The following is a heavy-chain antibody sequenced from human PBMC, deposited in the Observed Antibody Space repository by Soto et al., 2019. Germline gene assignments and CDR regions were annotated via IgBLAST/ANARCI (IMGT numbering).Heavy chain of an antibody. J-gene: IGHJ6*02. CDR1: AGSLSSYA. CDR3: ARDSPPITIFGVSLYGMDV. V-gene: IGHV1-69*13. CDR2: IIPIFGTA. Sequence: PSVKISCKPSAGSLSSYASSWVRRSTEQGLEWMGGIIPIFGTANYAQKFQGRVTITADESTSTAYMELSSLRSEDTAVYYCARDSPPITIFGVSLYGMDVWGQGTTVTVSS. D-gene: IGHD3-3*01.